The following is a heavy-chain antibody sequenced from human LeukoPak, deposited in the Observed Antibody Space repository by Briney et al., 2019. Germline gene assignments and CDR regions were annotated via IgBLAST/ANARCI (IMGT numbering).Heavy chain of an antibody. D-gene: IGHD1-26*01. Sequence: GGSLRLSCAASGFTFSDYYMSWIRQAPGKGLEGVSYISSSGSTIYYADSVKGRFTISRDNDKNSLYLQMNSLRAEDTAVYYCARAYSGTYGLGYYYMDVWGKGTTVTISS. CDR3: ARAYSGTYGLGYYYMDV. V-gene: IGHV3-11*01. J-gene: IGHJ6*03. CDR1: GFTFSDYY. CDR2: ISSSGSTI.